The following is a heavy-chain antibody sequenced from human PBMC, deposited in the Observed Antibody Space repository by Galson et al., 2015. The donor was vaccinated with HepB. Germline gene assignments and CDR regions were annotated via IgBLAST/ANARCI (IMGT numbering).Heavy chain of an antibody. J-gene: IGHJ4*02. CDR2: IKPNGSKK. CDR3: ARLFGCYESSVYGF. D-gene: IGHD3-22*01. V-gene: IGHV3-7*03. Sequence: SLRLSCAASGFTFSSYSMNWVRQAPGKGLEWVAIIKPNGSKKYDVDSVKGRFTISRDNAKNSLYLQMNSLRVEDTAVYYCARLFGCYESSVYGFWGQGPLVTGAS. CDR1: GFTFSSYS.